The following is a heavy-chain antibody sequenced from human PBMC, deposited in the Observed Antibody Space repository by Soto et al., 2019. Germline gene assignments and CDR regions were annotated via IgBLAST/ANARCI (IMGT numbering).Heavy chain of an antibody. V-gene: IGHV3-30*18. J-gene: IGHJ4*02. D-gene: IGHD3-22*01. Sequence: QVQLVESGGGVVQPGRSLTLSCAASDFIFSSYGIHWVRQAPGKGLEWVAVISYDGSNKQYGDSVKGRFTMSRDNSKNTVHLQMNSLRVEDTAVYYCAKDTYYHDSSGYYVFDYWGQGTLVTVSS. CDR3: AKDTYYHDSSGYYVFDY. CDR1: DFIFSSYG. CDR2: ISYDGSNK.